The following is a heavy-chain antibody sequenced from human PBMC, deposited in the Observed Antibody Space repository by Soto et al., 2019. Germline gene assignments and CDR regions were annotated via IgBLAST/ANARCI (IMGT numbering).Heavy chain of an antibody. D-gene: IGHD3-10*01. CDR2: IIPVFGTT. CDR3: ARDGGFGELKY. V-gene: IGHV1-69*18. Sequence: VQLVQSGAELKKPGSSVKVSCKASGDTFSGYPINWVRQAPGEGLEWMGRIIPVFGTTNDAQRFEGRVTFTADESTNTAYMKLRGLLSEDTAVYYCARDGGFGELKYWGPGTLVTVSS. J-gene: IGHJ4*02. CDR1: GDTFSGYP.